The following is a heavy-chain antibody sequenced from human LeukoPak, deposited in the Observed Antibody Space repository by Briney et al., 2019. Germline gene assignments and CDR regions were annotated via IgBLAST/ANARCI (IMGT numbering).Heavy chain of an antibody. V-gene: IGHV3-15*01. CDR2: IKSKTVGETT. D-gene: IGHD1-1*01. Sequence: GGSLRLSCAVSGLTFSNAWMSWVRQAPGKGLEWVGRIKSKTVGETTEYAAPVQGRFTISRDDSENTVYLQMSSLKNEDTAVYYCTTGPGKSGYWGQGPLVTVSS. J-gene: IGHJ4*02. CDR3: TTGPGKSGY. CDR1: GLTFSNAW.